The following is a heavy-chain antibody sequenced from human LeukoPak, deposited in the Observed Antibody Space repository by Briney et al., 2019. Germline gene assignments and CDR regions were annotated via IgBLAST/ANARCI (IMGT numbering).Heavy chain of an antibody. D-gene: IGHD1-26*01. V-gene: IGHV3-23*01. CDR1: GFTFSSHA. J-gene: IGHJ4*02. Sequence: GGPLRLSCAASGFTFSSHAMSWVRQAPGKGLEWVSAISGSGGSTYYADSVKGRFTISRDNSKNTLYLQMNSLRAEDTAVYYCAKVGAASPNFDYWGQGTLVTVSS. CDR3: AKVGAASPNFDY. CDR2: ISGSGGST.